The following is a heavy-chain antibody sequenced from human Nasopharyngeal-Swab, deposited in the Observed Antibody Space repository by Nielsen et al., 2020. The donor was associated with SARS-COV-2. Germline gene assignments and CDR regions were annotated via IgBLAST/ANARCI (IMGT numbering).Heavy chain of an antibody. D-gene: IGHD3-16*01. Sequence: GESLKISCAASGFTFSRCAMTWVRQAPGKGLEWVSAVSGRGDSTYYADSVKGRFTISRDNSKNTVYLQMNSLRAEDTAVYYCAKARGGNWIDPWGQGTLVTVSS. CDR1: GFTFSRCA. J-gene: IGHJ5*01. CDR3: AKARGGNWIDP. V-gene: IGHV3-23*01. CDR2: VSGRGDST.